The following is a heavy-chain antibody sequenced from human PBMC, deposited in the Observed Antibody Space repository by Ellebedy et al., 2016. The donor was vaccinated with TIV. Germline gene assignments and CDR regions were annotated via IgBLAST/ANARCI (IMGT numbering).Heavy chain of an antibody. V-gene: IGHV1-18*04. CDR1: GHTFTSDG. Sequence: AASVKVSCKASGHTFTSDGFGWVRQAPGQGLEWMGWINTYNGNTNYAKSFQGRVTMTTDTSTNTAYLDLRSLRPDDTAVYYCARGITGPVDLGYWGQGNLVTVSS. CDR2: INTYNGNT. J-gene: IGHJ4*02. CDR3: ARGITGPVDLGY. D-gene: IGHD1-1*01.